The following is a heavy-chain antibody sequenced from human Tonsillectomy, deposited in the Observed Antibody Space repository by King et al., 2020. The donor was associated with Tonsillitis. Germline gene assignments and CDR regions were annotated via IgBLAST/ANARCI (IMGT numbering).Heavy chain of an antibody. CDR2: ISWNSGSI. CDR3: AKGLDSSGYYYYFDY. Sequence: QLVQSGGGLVQPGRSLRLSCAASGFTFDDYAMHWVRQAPGKGLEWVSGISWNSGSIGYADSVKGRFIIFRDNAKNSLYLQMNSLRAEDTALYYCAKGLDSSGYYYYFDYWGQGTLVTVSS. CDR1: GFTFDDYA. V-gene: IGHV3-9*01. D-gene: IGHD3-22*01. J-gene: IGHJ4*02.